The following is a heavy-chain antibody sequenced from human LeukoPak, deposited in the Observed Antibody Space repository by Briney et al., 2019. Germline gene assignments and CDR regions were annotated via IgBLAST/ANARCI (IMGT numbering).Heavy chain of an antibody. Sequence: PSETLSLTCTVSGDSISSGDYYWSWIRQPAGKGLEWIGRISSSGSTNYNPSLKSRVTISVDTSKNQFSLKLSSVTAADTAVYYCARVYDYYGSGSYYGPRYYYYYMDVWGKGTTVTISS. J-gene: IGHJ6*03. CDR1: GDSISSGDYY. CDR2: ISSSGST. D-gene: IGHD3-10*01. CDR3: ARVYDYYGSGSYYGPRYYYYYMDV. V-gene: IGHV4-61*02.